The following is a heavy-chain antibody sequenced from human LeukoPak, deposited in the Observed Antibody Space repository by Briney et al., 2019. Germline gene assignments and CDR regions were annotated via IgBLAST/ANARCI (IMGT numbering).Heavy chain of an antibody. J-gene: IGHJ4*02. D-gene: IGHD6-13*01. CDR1: GFTFSSYG. CDR3: AKSIAAACDY. CDR2: ISYDGSNK. Sequence: GGSLRLSCAASGFTFSSYGMHWVRQAPGKGLEWVAVISYDGSNKYYADSVKGRFTISRDNSKNTLYLQMNSLRAEDTAVYYCAKSIAAACDYWGQGTLVTVSS. V-gene: IGHV3-30*18.